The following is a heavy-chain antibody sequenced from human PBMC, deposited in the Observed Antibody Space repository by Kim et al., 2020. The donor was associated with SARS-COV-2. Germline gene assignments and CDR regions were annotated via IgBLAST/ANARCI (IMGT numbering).Heavy chain of an antibody. CDR3: TRAKRLLLRSKGAYYFDY. CDR2: IRSKAYGGTT. CDR1: GFTFGDYA. D-gene: IGHD3-22*01. V-gene: IGHV3-49*03. Sequence: GGSLRLSCTASGFTFGDYAMSWFRQAPGKGLEWVGFIRSKAYGGTTEYAASVKGRFTISRDDSKSIAYLQMNSLKTEDTAVYYCTRAKRLLLRSKGAYYFDYWGQGTLVTVSS. J-gene: IGHJ4*02.